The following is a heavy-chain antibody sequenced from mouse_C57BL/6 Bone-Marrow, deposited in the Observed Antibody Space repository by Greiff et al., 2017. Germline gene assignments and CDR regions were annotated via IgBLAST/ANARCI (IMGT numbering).Heavy chain of an antibody. D-gene: IGHD2-4*01. J-gene: IGHJ2*01. V-gene: IGHV1-63*01. CDR2: IHPGGGYT. CDR3: TREGPYDYDGSFDD. Sequence: QVQLQQSGAELVRPGASVKMSCKASGYTFTNYWIGWAKQRPGHGLEWIGDIHPGGGYTNYNEKFKGKATLTADKSSSTAYMQFSSLTSDDSAIYYGTREGPYDYDGSFDDWGQGTTLTVSS. CDR1: GYTFTNYW.